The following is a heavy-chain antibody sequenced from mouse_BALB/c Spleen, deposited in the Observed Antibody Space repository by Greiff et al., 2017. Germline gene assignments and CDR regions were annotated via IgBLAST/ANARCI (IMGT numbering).Heavy chain of an antibody. J-gene: IGHJ1*01. D-gene: IGHD4-1*01. CDR3: ARDGTRYWYFDV. Sequence: EVKLMESGPGLVKPSQSLSLTCSVTGYSITSGYYWNWIRQFPGNKLEWMGYISYDGSNNYNPSLKNRISITRDTSKNQFFLKLNSVTTEDTATYYCARDGTRYWYFDVWGAGTTVTVSS. CDR2: ISYDGSN. V-gene: IGHV3-6*02. CDR1: GYSITSGYY.